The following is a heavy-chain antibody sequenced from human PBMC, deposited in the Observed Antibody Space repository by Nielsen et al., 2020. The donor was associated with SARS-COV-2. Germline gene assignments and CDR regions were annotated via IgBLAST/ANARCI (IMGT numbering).Heavy chain of an antibody. CDR2: ISWNSGSI. D-gene: IGHD3-9*01. V-gene: IGHV3-9*01. CDR3: AKALSYYDILTGYYVYYYYGMDV. Sequence: SLKISCAASGFTFDDYAMHWVRQAPGKGLEWVSGISWNSGSIGYADSVKGRFTISRDNAKNSLYLQMNSLRAEGTALYYCAKALSYYDILTGYYVYYYYGMDVWGQGTTVTVSS. CDR1: GFTFDDYA. J-gene: IGHJ6*02.